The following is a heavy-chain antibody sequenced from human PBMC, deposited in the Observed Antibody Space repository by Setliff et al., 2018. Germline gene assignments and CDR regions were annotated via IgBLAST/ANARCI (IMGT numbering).Heavy chain of an antibody. Sequence: ASVKVSCKASGYTFTGYYMHWVRQAPGKGLEWMGWINPNSGGTNYAQKFQGRVTMTRDTSISTAYMELSRLRSDDTAVYYCARVSWLRGGGDPDGVDYWGQGTLVTVSS. J-gene: IGHJ4*02. CDR1: GYTFTGYY. V-gene: IGHV1-2*02. D-gene: IGHD5-12*01. CDR2: INPNSGGT. CDR3: ARVSWLRGGGDPDGVDY.